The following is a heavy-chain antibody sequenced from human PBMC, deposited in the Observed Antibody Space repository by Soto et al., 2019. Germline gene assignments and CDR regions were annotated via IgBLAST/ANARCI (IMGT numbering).Heavy chain of an antibody. CDR3: ARRGGSLDAFDI. J-gene: IGHJ3*02. D-gene: IGHD3-10*01. V-gene: IGHV4-59*08. Sequence: QVQLQESGPGLVKPSETLSLTCTVSGASVSSYYWSWIRQPPGKGLEWIGYIYYSGSTNYNPSLKSRVAISVDTSKNQFSLKLSSVTAADTAVYYCARRGGSLDAFDIWGQGTMVTVSS. CDR1: GASVSSYY. CDR2: IYYSGST.